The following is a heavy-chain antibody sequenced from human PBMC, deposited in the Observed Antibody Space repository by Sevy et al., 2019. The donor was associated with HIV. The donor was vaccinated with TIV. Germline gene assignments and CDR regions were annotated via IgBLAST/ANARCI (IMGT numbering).Heavy chain of an antibody. CDR1: GDSMNTYY. Sequence: SETLSLTCTVTGDSMNTYYWAWIRQPPGKSLEWVGYILYSGSTGYSPSLKRRVAMATDKSKNEESLRLSSVTAADTDVYYCARRVPGDNWFDPWGQGRLVTVSS. CDR2: ILYSGST. J-gene: IGHJ5*02. CDR3: ARRVPGDNWFDP. V-gene: IGHV4-59*01.